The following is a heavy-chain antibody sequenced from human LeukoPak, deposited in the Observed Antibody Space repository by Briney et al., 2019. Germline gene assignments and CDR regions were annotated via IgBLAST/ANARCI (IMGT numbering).Heavy chain of an antibody. D-gene: IGHD2-15*01. CDR2: IFPGDFEI. J-gene: IGHJ6*02. Sequence: GESLKISCQGSGYRFSDYWIGWVRQMPGKGLELMGIIFPGDFEIKYSPSFQGQVAISADKSISTAYLQWSSLKASDTAKYYCARHDLEGCWGSRCYTSFYYYCMDVWGQGTTVTVSS. CDR3: ARHDLEGCWGSRCYTSFYYYCMDV. CDR1: GYRFSDYW. V-gene: IGHV5-51*01.